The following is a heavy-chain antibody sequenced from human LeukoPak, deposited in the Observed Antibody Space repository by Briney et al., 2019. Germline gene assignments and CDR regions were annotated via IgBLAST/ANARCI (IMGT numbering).Heavy chain of an antibody. Sequence: GGSLRLSCAASGFTFSSYAMHWVRQAPGKGLEWVAVISYDGSNKYYADSVKGRFTISRDNSKNTLYLQMNSPRAEDTAVYYCARGSVAAMYSYYYYYGMDVWGQGTTVTVSS. J-gene: IGHJ6*02. CDR2: ISYDGSNK. D-gene: IGHD2-15*01. CDR1: GFTFSSYA. CDR3: ARGSVAAMYSYYYYYGMDV. V-gene: IGHV3-30-3*01.